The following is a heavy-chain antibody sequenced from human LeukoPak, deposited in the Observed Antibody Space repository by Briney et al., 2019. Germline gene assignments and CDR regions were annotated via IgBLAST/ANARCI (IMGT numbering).Heavy chain of an antibody. J-gene: IGHJ3*02. Sequence: SVKVSCKASGGTFSSYAISWVRQAPGQGLESMGGIIPIFGTANCAQKFQGRVTITADESTSTAYMELSSLRSEDTAVYYCARAGDDYGADAFDIWGQGTMVTVSS. CDR1: GGTFSSYA. V-gene: IGHV1-69*13. D-gene: IGHD4-17*01. CDR2: IIPIFGTA. CDR3: ARAGDDYGADAFDI.